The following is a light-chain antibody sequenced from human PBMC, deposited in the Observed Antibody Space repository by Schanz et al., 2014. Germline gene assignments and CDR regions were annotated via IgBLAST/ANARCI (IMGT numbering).Light chain of an antibody. CDR1: SSNIGSNT. Sequence: QSVLTQPPSASGTSGQRVSISCSGSSSNIGSNTVSWYQQLPGRAPKLLIYGNSNRPSGVPDRFSGSKSGNTASLTISGLQAEDEADYYCSSYTTNSAPGVVFGGGTKLTVL. V-gene: IGLV1-44*01. J-gene: IGLJ2*01. CDR2: GNS. CDR3: SSYTTNSAPGVV.